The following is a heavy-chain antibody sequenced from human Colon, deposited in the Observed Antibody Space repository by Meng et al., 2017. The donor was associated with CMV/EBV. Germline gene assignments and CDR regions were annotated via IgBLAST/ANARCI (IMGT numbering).Heavy chain of an antibody. CDR3: VRSSGWSLFDY. J-gene: IGHJ4*02. D-gene: IGHD6-19*01. CDR2: IRSDGSAT. V-gene: IGHV1-2*02. CDR1: GYTFSDYY. Sequence: QVQLMQSGAGGKEPGASVKASCKTSGYTFSDYYMHWVRQAPGQGLEWMGWIRSDGSATNYAQKFRGRVTMTRDASVSTAYMELSGLTSDDTAVYFCVRSSGWSLFDYWGPGALVTVSS.